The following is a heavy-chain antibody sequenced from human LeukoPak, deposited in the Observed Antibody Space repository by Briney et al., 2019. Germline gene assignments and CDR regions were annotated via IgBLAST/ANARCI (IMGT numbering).Heavy chain of an antibody. CDR3: AELGITMIGGV. Sequence: GRSLRLSCAASGFTFSSHALHWVRQAPAKGLAGVAVISSDGSYKYSADSVKGRFTISRDNAKNSLYLQMNSLRAEDTAVYYCAELGITMIGGVWGKGTTVTISS. D-gene: IGHD3-10*02. CDR1: GFTFSSHA. CDR2: ISSDGSYK. V-gene: IGHV3-30*04. J-gene: IGHJ6*04.